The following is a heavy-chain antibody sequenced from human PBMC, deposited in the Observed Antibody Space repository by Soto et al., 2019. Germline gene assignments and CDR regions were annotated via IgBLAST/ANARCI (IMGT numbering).Heavy chain of an antibody. CDR1: GYTFTSYG. CDR2: ISAYNGNT. Sequence: SAEVSFKASGYTFTSYGISWVRQAPGQGLEWMGWISAYNGNTNYAQNLQGRVTMTTDTSTSTAYMELRSLRSDDTAVYYCARDPGGYARVASYYGMDVWGQGTTVTVSS. CDR3: ARDPGGYARVASYYGMDV. J-gene: IGHJ6*02. V-gene: IGHV1-18*04. D-gene: IGHD5-12*01.